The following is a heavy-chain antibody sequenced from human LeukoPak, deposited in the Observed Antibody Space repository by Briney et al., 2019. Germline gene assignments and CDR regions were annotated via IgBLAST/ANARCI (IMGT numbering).Heavy chain of an antibody. CDR2: INHSGST. CDR3: ARSHYYDSSGSHNNWFDP. Sequence: SETLSLTCAVYGGSFSGYYWSWTRQPPGKGLEWIGEINHSGSTNYNPSLKSRVTISVGTSKNQFSLKLSSVTAADTAVFYCARSHYYDSSGSHNNWFDPWGQGTLVTVSS. V-gene: IGHV4-34*01. D-gene: IGHD3-22*01. CDR1: GGSFSGYY. J-gene: IGHJ5*02.